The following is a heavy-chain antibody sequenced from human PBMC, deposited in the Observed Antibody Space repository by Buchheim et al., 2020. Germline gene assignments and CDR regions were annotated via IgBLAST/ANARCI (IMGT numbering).Heavy chain of an antibody. D-gene: IGHD3-22*01. J-gene: IGHJ5*02. CDR1: GVSINSYY. CDR2: IYSDRT. Sequence: QVQLQESGPGLVKPSETLSLTCTVSGVSINSYYWTWLRQPAGKGLEWIGRIYSDRTNYNVSLKSRLTMSVETSKNQVSLTLTSVTAADTAVYYCARDNKAYVYESDGSLGTYNWFDPWGQG. CDR3: ARDNKAYVYESDGSLGTYNWFDP. V-gene: IGHV4-4*07.